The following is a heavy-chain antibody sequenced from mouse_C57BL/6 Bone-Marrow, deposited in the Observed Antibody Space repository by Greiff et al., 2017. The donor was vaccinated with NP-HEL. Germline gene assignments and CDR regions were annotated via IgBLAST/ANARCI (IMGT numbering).Heavy chain of an antibody. D-gene: IGHD2-10*02. CDR1: GFNIKDYY. CDR3: ASPSIRFAY. J-gene: IGHJ3*01. CDR2: IDPEDGDT. Sequence: VQLQQSGAELVRPGASVKLSCTASGFNIKDYYMHWVKQRPEQGLEWIGRIDPEDGDTEYAPKFQGKATMTADTSSNTAYLQLSSLTSEDSAVYYCASPSIRFAYWGQGTLVTVSA. V-gene: IGHV14-1*01.